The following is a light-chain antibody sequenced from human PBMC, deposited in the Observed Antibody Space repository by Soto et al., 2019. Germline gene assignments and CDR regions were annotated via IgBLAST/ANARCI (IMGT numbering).Light chain of an antibody. CDR2: EGG. Sequence: QSVLTQPASVSGSPGQSITISCTGTSSDVGNYNLVSWYQHDPGKAPKLLIYEGGKRPSGVSDRFSGSKSGNTASLTIFGLQAEDEADYYCCSYASSSTYVFGTGTKVTVL. CDR3: CSYASSSTYV. CDR1: SSDVGNYNL. V-gene: IGLV2-23*01. J-gene: IGLJ1*01.